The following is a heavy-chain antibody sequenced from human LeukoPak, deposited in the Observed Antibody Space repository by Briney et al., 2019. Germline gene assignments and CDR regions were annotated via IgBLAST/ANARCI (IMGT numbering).Heavy chain of an antibody. J-gene: IGHJ6*02. CDR2: IYPGDSDT. D-gene: IGHD3-9*01. CDR1: GYSFTSYW. V-gene: IGHV5-51*01. Sequence: GESLKISCKGSGYSFTSYWIGWVRQTPGKGLEWMGIIYPGDSDTRYSPSFQGQVTISADKSISTAYLQWSSLKASDTAMYYCARHCPSRSQPDLTGYYMDYYYGMDVWGQGTTVTVSS. CDR3: ARHCPSRSQPDLTGYYMDYYYGMDV.